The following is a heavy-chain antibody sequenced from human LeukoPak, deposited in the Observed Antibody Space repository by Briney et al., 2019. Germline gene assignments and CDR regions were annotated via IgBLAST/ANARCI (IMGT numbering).Heavy chain of an antibody. Sequence: GASVKVSCKASGYTFTSYGISWVRQAPGQGLEWMGWISAYNGNTNYAQKLQGRVTMTTDTSISTAYMELSRLRSDDTAVYYCAMGLDFWSGYYTNDYWGQGTLVTVSS. CDR3: AMGLDFWSGYYTNDY. CDR2: ISAYNGNT. J-gene: IGHJ4*02. D-gene: IGHD3-3*01. V-gene: IGHV1-18*01. CDR1: GYTFTSYG.